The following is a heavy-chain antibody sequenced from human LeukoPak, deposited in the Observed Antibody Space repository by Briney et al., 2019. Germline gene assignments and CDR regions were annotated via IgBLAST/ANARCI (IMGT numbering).Heavy chain of an antibody. CDR1: RYTFTDYF. CDR2: INPNSGGT. D-gene: IGHD3-10*01. CDR3: AREPYGSGNYYFDY. J-gene: IGHJ4*02. V-gene: IGHV1-2*02. Sequence: GASVKVSCKASRYTFTDYFLHWMRQAPGQGLEWMGWINPNSGGTKYAQNFQGRVTMTRDTSISTAYMELSSLRSDDTAVYFCAREPYGSGNYYFDYWGQGTLVTVSS.